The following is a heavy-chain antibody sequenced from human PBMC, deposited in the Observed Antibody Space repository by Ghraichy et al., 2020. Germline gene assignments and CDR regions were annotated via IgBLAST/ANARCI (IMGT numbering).Heavy chain of an antibody. J-gene: IGHJ5*02. CDR1: GFTFSSYA. Sequence: GGSLRLSCAASGFTFSSYAMAWVRQAPGKGLEWVSTISASDASTFYVDSVKGRFTISRDNSKNTLYLQMNNLGAEDTAVYYCAKDIQTWQINWFDPWGQGTLVTVSS. V-gene: IGHV3-23*01. CDR2: ISASDAST. D-gene: IGHD5-24*01. CDR3: AKDIQTWQINWFDP.